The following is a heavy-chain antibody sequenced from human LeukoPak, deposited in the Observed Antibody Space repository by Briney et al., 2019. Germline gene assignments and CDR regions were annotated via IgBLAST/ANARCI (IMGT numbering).Heavy chain of an antibody. D-gene: IGHD1-26*01. CDR3: ARGRGGGYWELLTGNAFDI. V-gene: IGHV4-30-4*01. Sequence: SETLSLTCTVSGGSISSGDYYWSWIRQPPGKGLEWIGYIYYSGSTYYNPSLKSRVTISVDTSKNQFSLKLSSVTAADTAVYYCARGRGGGYWELLTGNAFDIWGQGTMVTVSS. CDR2: IYYSGST. CDR1: GGSISSGDYY. J-gene: IGHJ3*02.